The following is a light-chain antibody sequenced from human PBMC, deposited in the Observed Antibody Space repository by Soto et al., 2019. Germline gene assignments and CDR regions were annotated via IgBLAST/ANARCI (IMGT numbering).Light chain of an antibody. CDR1: QGIXNF. Sequence: DIQMTQSPSSLSXXXXXXXXXXXXXXQGIXNFLAWHQQKPGKVPKLLIYAASTLQSGVPSRFSGSGSGTDFTLTITSLQPEDVATYYCQKYNSAPWTFGQGTKVEIK. V-gene: IGKV1-27*01. CDR3: QKYNSAPWT. J-gene: IGKJ1*01. CDR2: AAS.